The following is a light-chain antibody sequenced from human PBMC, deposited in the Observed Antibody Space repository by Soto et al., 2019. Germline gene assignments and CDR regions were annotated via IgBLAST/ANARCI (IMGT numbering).Light chain of an antibody. CDR2: AAS. CDR1: QGISSY. CDR3: QQYYSYPLT. J-gene: IGKJ1*01. Sequence: AIRMTQSPSSVSASTGVRVTITCRASQGISSYLAWYQQKPGKATKLLIYAASTLQSGVPSRFSGSGYGTDFTLTISCLQSEDFATYYCQQYYSYPLTFGQGTKVEIK. V-gene: IGKV1-8*01.